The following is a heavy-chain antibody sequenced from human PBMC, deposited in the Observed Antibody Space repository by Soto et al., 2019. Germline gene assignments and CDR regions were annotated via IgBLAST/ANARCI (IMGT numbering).Heavy chain of an antibody. CDR3: ARDIAVAANWFDP. CDR2: IKQDGSEK. CDR1: GFTFSSDW. D-gene: IGHD6-19*01. V-gene: IGHV3-7*01. J-gene: IGHJ5*02. Sequence: EVQLVESGGGLVQPGGSLRLSCAASGFTFSSDWMSWVRQAPGKGLEWVANIKQDGSEKYDVDSVKGRFTISRDNAKNSLYLQMNSLRAEDTAVYYCARDIAVAANWFDPWGQGTLVTVSS.